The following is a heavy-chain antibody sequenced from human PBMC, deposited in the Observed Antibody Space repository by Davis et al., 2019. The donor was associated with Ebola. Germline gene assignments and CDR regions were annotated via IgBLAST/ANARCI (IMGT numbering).Heavy chain of an antibody. CDR3: ARDRDDYGGPTYIFDS. CDR2: ISWNSGSI. J-gene: IGHJ4*02. D-gene: IGHD4-23*01. CDR1: GFNFDDHA. V-gene: IGHV3-9*01. Sequence: SLKIPCAASGFNFDDHAIHWVRQAPGKGLEWVSGISWNSGSIHYAGSVKGRFTISRDNAKSSLYLQMNSLRADDTALYYCARDRDDYGGPTYIFDSWGQGTLVTVSS.